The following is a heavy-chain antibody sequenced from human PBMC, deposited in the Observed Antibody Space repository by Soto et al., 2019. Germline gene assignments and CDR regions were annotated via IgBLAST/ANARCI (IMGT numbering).Heavy chain of an antibody. D-gene: IGHD1-26*01. J-gene: IGHJ4*02. CDR2: IYTSGST. CDR1: GDSMTKYY. Sequence: SETLSLTCTVSGDSMTKYYWSWIRQSAGKGLEWIGRIYTSGSTNYNPSLKSRVTMSIDTSNKHFSLSLRSVTAADTAVYYCARTVGAAYYFDFWGQGALVTVS. V-gene: IGHV4-4*07. CDR3: ARTVGAAYYFDF.